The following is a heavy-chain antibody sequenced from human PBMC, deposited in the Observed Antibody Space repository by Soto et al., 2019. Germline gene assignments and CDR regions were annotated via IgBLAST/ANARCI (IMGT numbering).Heavy chain of an antibody. Sequence: QVQLQESGPGLVKPSGTLSLTCAVSGDSISSPKWCTWLRQPPGKGLEWIGDLLHSGTTNYNPSRKSRVNLSVDKPQNQFSLKLPSVTAADTAIYYCAYSSGWYRHDVWGQGTSVTVSS. CDR1: GDSISSPKW. CDR3: AYSSGWYRHDV. CDR2: LLHSGTT. J-gene: IGHJ3*01. D-gene: IGHD6-19*01. V-gene: IGHV4-4*02.